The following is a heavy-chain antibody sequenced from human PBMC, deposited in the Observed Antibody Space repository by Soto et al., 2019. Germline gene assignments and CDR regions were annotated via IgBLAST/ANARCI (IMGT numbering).Heavy chain of an antibody. V-gene: IGHV4-4*07. D-gene: IGHD3-3*01. CDR2: IYSSGST. J-gene: IGHJ5*02. Sequence: SETLSLTCTVTGGAISGYYWTWMRQSAGGGLEWIGRIYSSGSTNYNPSLKSRVTISLDTSMNHFSLRLSSVTAADTAVYYCARGQRFSDWFDPWGQGNLVTVSS. CDR3: ARGQRFSDWFDP. CDR1: GGAISGYY.